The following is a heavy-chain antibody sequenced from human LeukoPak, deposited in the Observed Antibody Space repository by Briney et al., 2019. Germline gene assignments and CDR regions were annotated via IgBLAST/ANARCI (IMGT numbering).Heavy chain of an antibody. Sequence: ASVKVTFKGSGYTFTSYGNSWVRRAPGQGLEWMGWISAYNGNTNYAQKLQGRVTMTTDTSTSTAYMELRSLRSDDTAVYYCARDYDYVWWGYLHTGYHWGQGTLVTVSS. CDR1: GYTFTSYG. D-gene: IGHD3-16*02. J-gene: IGHJ4*02. CDR3: ARDYDYVWWGYLHTGYH. CDR2: ISAYNGNT. V-gene: IGHV1-18*01.